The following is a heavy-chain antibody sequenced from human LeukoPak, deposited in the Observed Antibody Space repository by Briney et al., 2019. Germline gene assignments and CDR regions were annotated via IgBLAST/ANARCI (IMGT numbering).Heavy chain of an antibody. CDR1: GFTFTSSA. V-gene: IGHV1-58*01. D-gene: IGHD1-26*01. J-gene: IGHJ6*03. CDR2: IVVGSGNT. CDR3: AAGRGSYYYYYCMDV. Sequence: SVKVSCKASGFTFTSSAVQWVRQARGQRLEWIGWIVVGSGNTNYAQKFQERVTITRDMSTSTAYMELSSLRSEDTAVYYCAAGRGSYYYYYCMDVWGKGTTVTVSS.